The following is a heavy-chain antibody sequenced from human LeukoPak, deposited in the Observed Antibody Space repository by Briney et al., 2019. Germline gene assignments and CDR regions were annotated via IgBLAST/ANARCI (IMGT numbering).Heavy chain of an antibody. CDR3: ARDSGGSYYTPLFDY. V-gene: IGHV4-61*02. CDR2: IQTSPSRSA. J-gene: IGHJ4*02. D-gene: IGHD1-26*01. CDR1: GASISSGLYY. Sequence: SETLSLTCTVSGASISSGLYYWNWIRQSAGKGLEWIGRIQTSPSRSANYNPSLKSRVTISVDTSKNQFSLKLTSVTAADTAVYYCARDSGGSYYTPLFDYWGQGTLVTVSS.